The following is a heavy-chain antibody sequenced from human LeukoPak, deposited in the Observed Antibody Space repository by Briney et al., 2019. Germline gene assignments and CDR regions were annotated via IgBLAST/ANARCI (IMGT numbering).Heavy chain of an antibody. Sequence: SVKVSCKASGGTFSSYAISWVRQAPGQGLEWMGGIIPIFGTANYAQKFQGRVTITADKSTSTAYMELSSLRSEDTAVYYCARDLRGYCSSTSCPDAFDIWGQGTMVTVSS. CDR3: ARDLRGYCSSTSCPDAFDI. CDR1: GGTFSSYA. V-gene: IGHV1-69*06. CDR2: IIPIFGTA. J-gene: IGHJ3*02. D-gene: IGHD2-2*01.